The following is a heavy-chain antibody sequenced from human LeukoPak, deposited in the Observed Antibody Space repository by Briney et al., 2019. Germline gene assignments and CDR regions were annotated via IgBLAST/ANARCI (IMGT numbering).Heavy chain of an antibody. CDR1: GYTFTGCY. J-gene: IGHJ4*02. V-gene: IGHV1-2*02. D-gene: IGHD2-2*01. CDR3: ARGRGTTSSNFDY. Sequence: ASVKVSCKASGYTFTGCYMHWVRQAPGQGLEWMGWINPNNGGTNYAQKFQGRVTMTRDTSISTAYMELSRLTSDDTAVYYCARGRGTTSSNFDYWGQGNLVTVSS. CDR2: INPNNGGT.